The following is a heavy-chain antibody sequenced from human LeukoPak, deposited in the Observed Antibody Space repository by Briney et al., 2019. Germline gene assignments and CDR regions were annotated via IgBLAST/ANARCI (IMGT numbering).Heavy chain of an antibody. V-gene: IGHV3-23*01. CDR2: IYGSGVSI. J-gene: IGHJ4*02. Sequence: PEGSLRLSCVASGFTFKNYVMNWVRQAPGKGLEWLATIYGSGVSISYADSVKGRFTISRDNSNNTLYLQMNSLRAEDTAMYYCAKDLGWELPAEAYWGQGILVTVSS. CDR3: AKDLGWELPAEAY. CDR1: GFTFKNYV. D-gene: IGHD1-26*01.